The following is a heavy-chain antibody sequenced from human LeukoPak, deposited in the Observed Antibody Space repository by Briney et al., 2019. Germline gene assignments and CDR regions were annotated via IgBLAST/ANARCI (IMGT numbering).Heavy chain of an antibody. J-gene: IGHJ4*02. V-gene: IGHV1-69*05. Sequence: SVKVSCKASGGTFSSYAISWVRQAPGQGLEWMGGIIPIFGTTNYAQKFQGRVTITTDESTSTAYMELSSLRSEDTAVYYCASNYGGNSDYWGQGTLVTVSS. D-gene: IGHD4-23*01. CDR3: ASNYGGNSDY. CDR1: GGTFSSYA. CDR2: IIPIFGTT.